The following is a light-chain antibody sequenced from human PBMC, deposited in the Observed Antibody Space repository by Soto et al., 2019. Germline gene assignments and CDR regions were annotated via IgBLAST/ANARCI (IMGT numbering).Light chain of an antibody. Sequence: EIVLTQSPCTLSLSPGERATLSCRASQNISRSLAWYQQKPGQGPSLLIYGASSRATGIPARFSGSGSGTEFTLTISSLQSEDFAVYYCQQYNNWPPLTFGGGTKVDIK. J-gene: IGKJ4*01. CDR3: QQYNNWPPLT. V-gene: IGKV3-15*01. CDR2: GAS. CDR1: QNISRS.